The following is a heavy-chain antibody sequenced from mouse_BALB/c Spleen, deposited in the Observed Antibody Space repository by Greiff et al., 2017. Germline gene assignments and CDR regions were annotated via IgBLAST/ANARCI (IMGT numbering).Heavy chain of an antibody. CDR2: ISSGGGST. V-gene: IGHV5-12-1*01. CDR1: GFAFSSYD. CDR3: ARHEVRLRYFDV. D-gene: IGHD1-2*01. Sequence: EVQLVESGGGLVKPGGSLKLSCAASGFAFSSYDMSWVRQTPEKRLEWVAYISSGGGSTYYPDTVKGRFTISRDNAKNTLYLQMSSLKSEDTAMYYCARHEVRLRYFDVWGAGTTVTVSS. J-gene: IGHJ1*01.